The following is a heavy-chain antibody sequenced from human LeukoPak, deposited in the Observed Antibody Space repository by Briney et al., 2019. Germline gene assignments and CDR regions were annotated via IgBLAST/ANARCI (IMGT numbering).Heavy chain of an antibody. Sequence: GASVKVSCKASGYTFTSYAMNWVRQAPGQGLEWMGWINTNTGNPTYAQGFTGRFVFSLDTSVSTAYLQISSLKAEDTAVYYCASPFWSGYSQAFDYWGQGTLVTVSS. D-gene: IGHD3-3*01. J-gene: IGHJ4*02. CDR1: GYTFTSYA. CDR2: INTNTGNP. CDR3: ASPFWSGYSQAFDY. V-gene: IGHV7-4-1*02.